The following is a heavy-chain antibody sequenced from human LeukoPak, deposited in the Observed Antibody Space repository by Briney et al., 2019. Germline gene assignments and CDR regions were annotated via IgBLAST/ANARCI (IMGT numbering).Heavy chain of an antibody. CDR3: ARTGYYDSGGYYQKYYFDY. CDR1: GYTFTGYY. CDR2: IIPIFGTA. D-gene: IGHD3-22*01. J-gene: IGHJ4*02. Sequence: SVKVSCKASGYTFTGYYMHWVRQAPGQGLEWMGGIIPIFGTANYAQKFQGRVTITADESTSTAYMELSSLRSEDTAVYYCARTGYYDSGGYYQKYYFDYWGQGTLVTVSS. V-gene: IGHV1-69*13.